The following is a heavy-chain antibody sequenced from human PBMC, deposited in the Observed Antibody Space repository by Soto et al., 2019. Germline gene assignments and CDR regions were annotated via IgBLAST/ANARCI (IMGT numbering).Heavy chain of an antibody. D-gene: IGHD1-1*01. CDR3: ARTPDTTDWIWYFDL. CDR1: GFTFSSYG. CDR2: IWYDGSNK. J-gene: IGHJ2*01. Sequence: QVQLVESGGGVVQPGRSLRLSCAASGFTFSSYGMHWVRQAPGKGLEWVAVIWYDGSNKYYADSVKGRFTISRDNSKNTLYLQMNSLRAEDTAVYYCARTPDTTDWIWYFDLWGRGTLVTVSS. V-gene: IGHV3-33*01.